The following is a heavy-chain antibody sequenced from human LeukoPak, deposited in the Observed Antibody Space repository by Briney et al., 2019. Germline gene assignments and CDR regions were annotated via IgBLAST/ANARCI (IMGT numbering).Heavy chain of an antibody. CDR3: ARGDNSGWYFFDY. D-gene: IGHD6-19*01. J-gene: IGHJ4*02. Sequence: GESLEISCKASGYSLTSHWIGWVRQMPGKGLEWMGIIYPGDSDTRYSPSFQGQVTISADKSISTAYLQWSTLQAPDTAMYYCARGDNSGWYFFDYWGQGTLVTVSS. CDR1: GYSLTSHW. V-gene: IGHV5-51*01. CDR2: IYPGDSDT.